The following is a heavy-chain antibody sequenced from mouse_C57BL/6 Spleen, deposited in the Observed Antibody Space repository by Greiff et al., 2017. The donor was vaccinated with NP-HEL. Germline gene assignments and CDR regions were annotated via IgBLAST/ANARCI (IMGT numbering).Heavy chain of an antibody. CDR3: ARDLGDYAMDY. Sequence: EVQLVESEGGLVQPGSSMKLSCTASGFTFSDYYMAWVRQVPEKGLEWVANINYDGSSTYYLDSLKSRFIISRDNAKNILYLQMSSLKSEDTATYYCARDLGDYAMDYWGQGTSVTVSS. D-gene: IGHD4-1*01. V-gene: IGHV5-16*01. CDR1: GFTFSDYY. CDR2: INYDGSST. J-gene: IGHJ4*01.